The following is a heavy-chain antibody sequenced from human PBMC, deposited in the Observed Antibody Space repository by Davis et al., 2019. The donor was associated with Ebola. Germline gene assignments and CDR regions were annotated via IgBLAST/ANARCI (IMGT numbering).Heavy chain of an antibody. J-gene: IGHJ4*02. CDR1: GFTFSSYA. CDR2: IYSGGST. Sequence: GGSLRLSCAPSGFTFSSYAMSWVRQAPGKGLEWVSVIYSGGSTYYADSVKGRFTISRHSSENTVFLQMNSLRPDDTAVYYCARDPPQSGGYVWGQGTLVTVSS. V-gene: IGHV3-53*04. CDR3: ARDPPQSGGYV. D-gene: IGHD5-12*01.